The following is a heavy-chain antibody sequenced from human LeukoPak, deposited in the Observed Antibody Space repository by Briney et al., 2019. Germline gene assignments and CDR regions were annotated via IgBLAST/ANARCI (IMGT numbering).Heavy chain of an antibody. CDR3: AGYCSSTSCYLPYFDY. V-gene: IGHV4-39*01. CDR2: IYYSGST. Sequence: SSQTLSLTCTVSGGSIGSSSYYWGWIRQPPGKGLEWIGSIYYSGSTYYNPSHKSRVTISVDTSKNQFSLKLSSVTAADTAVYYCAGYCSSTSCYLPYFDYWGQGTLVTVSS. CDR1: GGSIGSSSYY. J-gene: IGHJ4*02. D-gene: IGHD2-2*01.